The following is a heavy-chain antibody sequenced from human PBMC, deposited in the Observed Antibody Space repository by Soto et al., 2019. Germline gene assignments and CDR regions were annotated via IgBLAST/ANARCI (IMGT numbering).Heavy chain of an antibody. CDR2: INQDGSEK. CDR3: AKSSFGHFDY. D-gene: IGHD3-10*01. CDR1: GFTFTTYW. J-gene: IGHJ4*02. Sequence: QPGGSLRLSCAASGFTFTTYWMNWVRQAPGKGLECVAHINQDGSEKYYVDSVKGRFTISRDNAKNSLFLQMNSLRAEDTAVYYCAKSSFGHFDYWGQGNLVTVSS. V-gene: IGHV3-7*05.